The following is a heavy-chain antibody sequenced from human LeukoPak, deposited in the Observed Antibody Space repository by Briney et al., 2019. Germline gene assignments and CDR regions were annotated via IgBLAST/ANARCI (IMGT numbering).Heavy chain of an antibody. CDR2: IKQDGGEK. CDR3: ARGGAAVDY. Sequence: GGSLRLSCAASGLIFSKYWMSWVRQAPGKELEWVAKIKQDGGEKYYVDSVKGRFTISRDNAKNSLFLQMNNLRAEDTAVYYCARGGAAVDYWGQGTLVTVSS. D-gene: IGHD2-15*01. J-gene: IGHJ4*02. V-gene: IGHV3-7*01. CDR1: GLIFSKYW.